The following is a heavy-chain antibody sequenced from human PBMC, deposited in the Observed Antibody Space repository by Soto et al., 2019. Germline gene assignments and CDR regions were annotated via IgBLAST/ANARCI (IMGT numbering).Heavy chain of an antibody. Sequence: GGSLRLSCAASGFTFSSYAMHWVRQAPGKGLEWVAVISYDGSNKYYADSVKGRFTISRDNSKNTLYLQMNSLRAEDTAVYYCASTGSYYDSSGYFWFVSWGQGTLVTVSS. V-gene: IGHV3-30-3*01. D-gene: IGHD3-22*01. CDR2: ISYDGSNK. CDR3: ASTGSYYDSSGYFWFVS. CDR1: GFTFSSYA. J-gene: IGHJ5*01.